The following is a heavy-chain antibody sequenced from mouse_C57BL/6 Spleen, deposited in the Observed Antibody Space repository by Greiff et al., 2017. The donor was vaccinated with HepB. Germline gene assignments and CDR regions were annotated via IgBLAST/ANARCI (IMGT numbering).Heavy chain of an antibody. CDR1: GFTFSDYG. Sequence: EVMLVESGGGLVKPGGSLKLSCAASGFTFSDYGMHWVRQAPEKGLEWVAYISSGSSTIYYADTVKGRFTISRDNAKNTLFLQMTSLRAEDTAMYYCAPYAMDYWGQGTSVTVSS. J-gene: IGHJ4*01. V-gene: IGHV5-17*01. CDR2: ISSGSSTI. CDR3: APYAMDY.